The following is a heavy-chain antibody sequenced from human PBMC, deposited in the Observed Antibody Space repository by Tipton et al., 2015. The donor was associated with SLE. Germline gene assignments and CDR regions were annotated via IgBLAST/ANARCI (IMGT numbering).Heavy chain of an antibody. V-gene: IGHV4-38-2*01. D-gene: IGHD3-22*01. CDR1: SFSISSGYY. CDR2: IYHSGNT. CDR3: ARHDYDSNGYYQHYFDY. J-gene: IGHJ4*02. Sequence: TLSLTCAVSSFSISSGYYWGWIRQPPGKGLEWIGSIYHSGNTYYNPSLKSRVSMSIDTSRNEVFLRLSSVTAADTVVYYCARHDYDSNGYYQHYFDYWGQGTLVTVSS.